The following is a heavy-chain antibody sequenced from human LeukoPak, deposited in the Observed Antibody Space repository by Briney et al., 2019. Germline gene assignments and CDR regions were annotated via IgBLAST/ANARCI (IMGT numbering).Heavy chain of an antibody. J-gene: IGHJ4*02. CDR1: GFTFNSYA. D-gene: IGHD2-15*01. CDR3: GKTTVGYSSGRYPGWPVDY. Sequence: GGSLRLSCAASGFTFNSYAMYWVRQAPGKGLEWSSGIFGSGGSPHYADSVKGRFTISRDNSQEIVYLQLDSLRVEDTALYYCGKTTVGYSSGRYPGWPVDYWGQGALVTVSS. CDR2: IFGSGGSP. V-gene: IGHV3-23*01.